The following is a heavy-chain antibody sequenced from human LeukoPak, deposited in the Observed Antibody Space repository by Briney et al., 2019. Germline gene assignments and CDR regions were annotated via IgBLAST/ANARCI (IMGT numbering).Heavy chain of an antibody. J-gene: IGHJ4*02. CDR3: AGQASSGWYGGGDY. D-gene: IGHD6-19*01. CDR1: GGSISSSSYY. V-gene: IGHV4-39*01. CDR2: IYYSGST. Sequence: PSETLSLTCTVSGGSISSSSYYWGWIRQPPGKGLEWIGSIYYSGSTYYNPSLKSRVTISVDTSKNQFSLKLSSVTAADTAVFYGAGQASSGWYGGGDYWGQGTLVTVSS.